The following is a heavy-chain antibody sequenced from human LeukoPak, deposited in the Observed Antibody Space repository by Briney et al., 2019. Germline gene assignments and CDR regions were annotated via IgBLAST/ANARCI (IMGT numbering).Heavy chain of an antibody. V-gene: IGHV3-30-3*01. D-gene: IGHD1-26*01. Sequence: GGSLTLSCAASGFTFSSYAMHWVRQAPGKGLEWVAVISYDGSNKYYADSVKGRFTISRDNSKNTLYLQMNSLRVEDTAVYYCVKQKESHGNFDYWGQGTLVTVSS. CDR1: GFTFSSYA. J-gene: IGHJ4*02. CDR2: ISYDGSNK. CDR3: VKQKESHGNFDY.